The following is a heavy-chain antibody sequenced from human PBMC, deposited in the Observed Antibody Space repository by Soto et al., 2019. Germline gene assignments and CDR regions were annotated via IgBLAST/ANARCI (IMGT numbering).Heavy chain of an antibody. CDR1: GGSISSYH. CDR2: IYHSGSA. D-gene: IGHD6-19*01. J-gene: IGHJ4*02. CDR3: ARWGPSGGDEY. V-gene: IGHV4-59*01. Sequence: QVQLQESGPGLVKPSETLSLTCTVSGGSISSYHWSWIRQPPGKGLESIGYIYHSGSANYNPSLSGRVTITVDLSQSQFSLKLRSVTGADTAVYFCARWGPSGGDEYWGQGTLVTVSS.